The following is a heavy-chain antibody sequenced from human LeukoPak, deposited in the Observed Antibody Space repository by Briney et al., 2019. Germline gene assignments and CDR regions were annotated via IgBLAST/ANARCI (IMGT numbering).Heavy chain of an antibody. CDR1: GGSISSYY. CDR3: ARHYVSGSYYYFDY. CDR2: IYTSGST. V-gene: IGHV4-4*09. D-gene: IGHD1-26*01. Sequence: PSETLSLTCTVSGGSISSYYWSWIRQPPGKGLEWIGYIYTSGSTNYNPSLKSRVTISVDTSKNQFSLKLSSVTAADTAVYYCARHYVSGSYYYFDYRGQGTLVTVSS. J-gene: IGHJ4*02.